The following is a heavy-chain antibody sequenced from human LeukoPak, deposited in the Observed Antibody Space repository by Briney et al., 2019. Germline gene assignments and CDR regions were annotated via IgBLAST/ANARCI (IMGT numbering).Heavy chain of an antibody. J-gene: IGHJ4*02. CDR2: ISSSSSYI. Sequence: PGGSLRLSCAASGFTFSSYSMNWVCQAPGKGLEWASSISSSSSYIYYADSVKGRFTISRDNAKNSLYLQMNSLRAEDTAVYYCARVTSGGLSYWGQGTLVTVSS. V-gene: IGHV3-21*01. CDR3: ARVTSGGLSY. D-gene: IGHD6-19*01. CDR1: GFTFSSYS.